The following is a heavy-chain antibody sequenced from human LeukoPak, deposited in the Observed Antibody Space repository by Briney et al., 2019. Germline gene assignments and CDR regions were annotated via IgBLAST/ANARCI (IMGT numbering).Heavy chain of an antibody. D-gene: IGHD1-1*01. CDR3: ARDFRNDGWFDP. J-gene: IGHJ5*02. CDR1: GGSISSYY. Sequence: SETLSLTXTVSGGSISSYYWSWIGQAPGKGLEWIGYIYYSGSTNYNPSLKSRVTISVDTSKNHFSLNLSSVTAADTAVYYCARDFRNDGWFDPWGQGTLVTVSS. CDR2: IYYSGST. V-gene: IGHV4-59*01.